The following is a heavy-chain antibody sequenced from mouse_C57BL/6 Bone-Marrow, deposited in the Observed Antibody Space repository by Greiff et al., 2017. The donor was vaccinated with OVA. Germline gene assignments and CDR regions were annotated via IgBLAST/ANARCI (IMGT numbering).Heavy chain of an antibody. CDR2: INPSNGGT. CDR1: GYTFTDYY. D-gene: IGHD1-1*01. CDR3: ARSNTTVVATFDY. V-gene: IGHV1-19*01. Sequence: EVQLQQSGPVLVKPGASVKMSCKASGYTFTDYYMNWVKQSHGKSLEWIGVINPSNGGTSYNQKFKGKATLTVDKSSSTAYMELNSLTSEDSAVYYCARSNTTVVATFDYWGQGTTLTVSS. J-gene: IGHJ2*01.